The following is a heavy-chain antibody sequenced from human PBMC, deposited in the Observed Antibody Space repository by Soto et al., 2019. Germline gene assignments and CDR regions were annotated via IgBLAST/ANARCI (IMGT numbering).Heavy chain of an antibody. J-gene: IGHJ6*02. CDR3: ARHDCISTSCYYYYYYGMDV. D-gene: IGHD2-2*01. Sequence: GASVKVSCKASGYTFSNYGISWVRQAPGQGLEWMGGIIPIFGTANYAQKFQGRVTTTADESTSTAYMELSSLRSEDTAVYYCARHDCISTSCYYYYYYGMDVWGQGTTVTVSS. CDR1: GYTFSNYG. V-gene: IGHV1-69*13. CDR2: IIPIFGTA.